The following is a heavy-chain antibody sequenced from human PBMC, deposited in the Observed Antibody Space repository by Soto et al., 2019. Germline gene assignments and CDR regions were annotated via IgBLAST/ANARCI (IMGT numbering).Heavy chain of an antibody. CDR1: GYTFTDYY. D-gene: IGHD2-2*01. Sequence: QVQLVQSGAAVKKPGASVKVSCKASGYTFTDYYMHWVRQAPGQGLEWMGWINHNSGGTNYAQKFQGRVTMTRDTSISTAYMELSRLRSDDTAVYYCARDVVVVPVTSPWGQGTLVTVSS. V-gene: IGHV1-2*02. CDR2: INHNSGGT. J-gene: IGHJ5*02. CDR3: ARDVVVVPVTSP.